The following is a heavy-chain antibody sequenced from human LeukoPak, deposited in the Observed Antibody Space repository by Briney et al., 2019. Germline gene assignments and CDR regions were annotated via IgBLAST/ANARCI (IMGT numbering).Heavy chain of an antibody. CDR3: ARRESSGSIDD. CDR2: INPSDSET. V-gene: IGHV5-51*01. CDR1: GYYFTSNW. J-gene: IGHJ4*02. D-gene: IGHD6-19*01. Sequence: GESLKISCYGSGYYFTSNWIAWVRQMPGKGLELMGIINPSDSETRYSPSFQGQVTISADKSISTAYLQWSSLKASDTAMYYCARRESSGSIDDWGQGTLVTVSS.